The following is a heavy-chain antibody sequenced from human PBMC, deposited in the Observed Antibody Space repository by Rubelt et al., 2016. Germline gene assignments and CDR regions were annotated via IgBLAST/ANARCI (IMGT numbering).Heavy chain of an antibody. J-gene: IGHJ4*02. CDR2: ISGSGDSI. CDR3: AKTAGGSWNFDY. V-gene: IGHV3-23*04. D-gene: IGHD3-16*01. Sequence: VQLVESGGGVVQPGRSLRLSCAASGFTFRSYAMHWVRQGPGKGLEWVSTISGSGDSIYYADSVKGRFTISRDNSKNTLYLQRNSLRAEDTAVYYGAKTAGGSWNFDYWGQGTLVTVSS. CDR1: GFTFRSYA.